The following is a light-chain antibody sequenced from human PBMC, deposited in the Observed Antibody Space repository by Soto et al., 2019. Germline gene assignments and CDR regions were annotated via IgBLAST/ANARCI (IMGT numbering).Light chain of an antibody. Sequence: QAVLAQPASVSGSPGQWITISCTGSSSAVGTFRLVSWYQHHPGKVPKLIIYDGSKRPSGVSNRFSGSEPGNTASLTIPGLQAEDEADYYCCWSAPGRTIVFGTGTKVTVL. CDR2: DGS. CDR1: SSAVGTFRL. J-gene: IGLJ1*01. CDR3: CWSAPGRTIV. V-gene: IGLV2-23*01.